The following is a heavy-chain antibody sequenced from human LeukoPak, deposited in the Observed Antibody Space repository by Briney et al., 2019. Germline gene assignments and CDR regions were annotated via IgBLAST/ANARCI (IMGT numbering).Heavy chain of an antibody. J-gene: IGHJ4*02. CDR3: AKDQLSDYYDSSGLDY. CDR2: ISSSGSTI. CDR1: GFTFSSYS. D-gene: IGHD3-22*01. Sequence: GGSLRLSCAASGFTFSSYSMNWVRQAPGKGLEWVSYISSSGSTIYYADSVKGRFTISRDNSKNTLYLQMNSLRAGDTAVYYCAKDQLSDYYDSSGLDYWGQGTLVTVSS. V-gene: IGHV3-48*01.